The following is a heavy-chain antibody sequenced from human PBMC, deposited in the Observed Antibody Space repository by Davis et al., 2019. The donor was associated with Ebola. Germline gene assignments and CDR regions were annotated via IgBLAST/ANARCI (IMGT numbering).Heavy chain of an antibody. CDR2: INHSGST. J-gene: IGHJ6*02. Sequence: SETLSLTCTVSGGSISSYYWSWIRQPPGKGLEWIGEINHSGSTNYNPSLKSRVTISVDTSKNQFSLKLSSVTAADTAVYYCATRSGYYTMRGFYYYYGMDVWGQGTTVTVSS. CDR3: ATRSGYYTMRGFYYYYGMDV. CDR1: GGSISSYY. D-gene: IGHD3-3*01. V-gene: IGHV4-34*01.